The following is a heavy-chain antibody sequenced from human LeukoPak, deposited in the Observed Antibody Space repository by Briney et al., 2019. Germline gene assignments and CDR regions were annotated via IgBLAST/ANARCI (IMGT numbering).Heavy chain of an antibody. CDR3: ARAWGGDSSGYYQGGFDY. CDR1: GGTFSTYS. CDR2: IIPIFGTA. J-gene: IGHJ4*02. Sequence: SVKVSCKASGGTFSTYSIIWVRQAPGQGLEWMGRIIPIFGTANYAQKFHGRVTITTDESTNTAYMELSSLTSEDTAVYYCARAWGGDSSGYYQGGFDYWGQGTLVTVSS. D-gene: IGHD3-22*01. V-gene: IGHV1-69*05.